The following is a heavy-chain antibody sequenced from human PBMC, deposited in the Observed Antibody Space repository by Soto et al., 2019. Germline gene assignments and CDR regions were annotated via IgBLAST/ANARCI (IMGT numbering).Heavy chain of an antibody. V-gene: IGHV4-31*03. Sequence: SETPSLTCTGSGGSISSGGYYWSWIRQHPGKGLEWIGYIYYSGSTYYNPSLKSRVTISVDTSKNQFSLKLSSVTAADTAVYYCARDRRGFIATGGMDVWGQGTTVT. J-gene: IGHJ6*02. D-gene: IGHD1-1*01. CDR1: GGSISSGGYY. CDR2: IYYSGST. CDR3: ARDRRGFIATGGMDV.